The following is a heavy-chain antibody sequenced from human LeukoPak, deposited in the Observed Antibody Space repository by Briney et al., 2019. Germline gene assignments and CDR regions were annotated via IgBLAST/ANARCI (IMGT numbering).Heavy chain of an antibody. Sequence: GGSLRLSCAASGFTFSRYAMNWVRQAPGKGLEWVSSISTTSSSSYIHYADSMKGRFTISRDNTKSSLYLQMNSLRAEDTAVYYCAKDFESCRCDSFHIWGQGTMVTVSS. CDR1: GFTFSRYA. CDR3: AKDFESCRCDSFHI. D-gene: IGHD2-15*01. J-gene: IGHJ3*02. CDR2: ISTTSSSSYI. V-gene: IGHV3-21*01.